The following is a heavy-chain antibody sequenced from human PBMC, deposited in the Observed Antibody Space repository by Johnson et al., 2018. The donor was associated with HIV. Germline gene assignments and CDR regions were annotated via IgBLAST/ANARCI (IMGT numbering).Heavy chain of an antibody. D-gene: IGHD3-3*01. CDR3: AREHVRQTYYNVWSCYYTDAFDI. CDR1: GFTFDDYG. V-gene: IGHV3-20*04. CDR2: INWNGPST. Sequence: VQLVESGVGVVRPGGSLRLSCAASGFTFDDYGMSWVRRAPGRGLEWVSYINWNGPSTGYADSVKGRFTISRDNAKDSLYLQMNSRSAEDTALYCCAREHVRQTYYNVWSCYYTDAFDIWGQGTMVTVSS. J-gene: IGHJ3*02.